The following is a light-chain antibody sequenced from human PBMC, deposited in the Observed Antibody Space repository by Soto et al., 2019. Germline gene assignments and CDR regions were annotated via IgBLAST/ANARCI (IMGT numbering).Light chain of an antibody. CDR1: QSVSSSY. Sequence: EIVLTQSPGTLSLSPGERATLSCRASQSVSSSYLAWYQQKPGQAPRLLIYGASSRATGIPDRFRGSGSGTDFTLTLSRLEPEDVAVYYCQQDCSSPRTFVQGTKVEIK. CDR3: QQDCSSPRT. J-gene: IGKJ1*01. V-gene: IGKV3-20*01. CDR2: GAS.